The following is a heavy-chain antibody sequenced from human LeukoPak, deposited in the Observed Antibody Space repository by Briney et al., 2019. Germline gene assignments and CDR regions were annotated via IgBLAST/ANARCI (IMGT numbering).Heavy chain of an antibody. Sequence: GGSLRLSCAASGFPFSSYGMHWVRQAPDKGLEWVAIISYDESHKYYGDSVRGRLTISRDNSKNTLYLQMDSLRVEDTAVYYCARVRQQWLVRGDFDLWGQGTLVTVSS. V-gene: IGHV3-30*03. CDR3: ARVRQQWLVRGDFDL. CDR2: ISYDESHK. J-gene: IGHJ4*02. CDR1: GFPFSSYG. D-gene: IGHD6-19*01.